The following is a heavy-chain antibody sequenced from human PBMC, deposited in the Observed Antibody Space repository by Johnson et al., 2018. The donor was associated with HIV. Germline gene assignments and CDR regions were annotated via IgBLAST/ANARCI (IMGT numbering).Heavy chain of an antibody. J-gene: IGHJ3*02. Sequence: VQLVESGGALVQPGRSLRLTCAASGFTFDDYAMYWVRQAPGKGLEWVSGIRWNSGIIGYADSVKGRFTISRDNAKNSLYLQMNRLRGEDTALYYCAKDMSGYDDAFDIWGQGTMVTVSS. D-gene: IGHD5-12*01. V-gene: IGHV3-9*01. CDR2: IRWNSGII. CDR3: AKDMSGYDDAFDI. CDR1: GFTFDDYA.